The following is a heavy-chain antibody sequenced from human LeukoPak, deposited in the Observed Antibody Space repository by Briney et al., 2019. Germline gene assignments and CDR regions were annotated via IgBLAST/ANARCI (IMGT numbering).Heavy chain of an antibody. CDR3: AKNSGSYEMAYYFDY. D-gene: IGHD1-26*01. Sequence: GGSLRLSCAASGFTFSSYAMSWVRQAPGKGLEWVSAISGSGGSTYYADSVKGRFTISRDNSKNTLYLQMNSLRAEDTAVYYCAKNSGSYEMAYYFDYWGQGTLVTVSS. CDR1: GFTFSSYA. V-gene: IGHV3-23*01. CDR2: ISGSGGST. J-gene: IGHJ4*02.